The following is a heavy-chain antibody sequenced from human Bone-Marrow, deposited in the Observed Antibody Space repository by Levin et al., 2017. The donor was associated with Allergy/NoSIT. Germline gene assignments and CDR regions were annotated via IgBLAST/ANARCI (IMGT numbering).Heavy chain of an antibody. CDR1: GYTFTSYG. D-gene: IGHD2-2*01. Sequence: GESLKISCKASGYTFTSYGISWVRQAPGQGLEWMGWISAYNGNTNYAQKLQGRVTMTTDTSTSTAYMELRSLRSDDTAVYYCARGAKRLGYCISTSCYGDYYYGMDGWGQGTTVTVSS. CDR2: ISAYNGNT. J-gene: IGHJ6*02. V-gene: IGHV1-18*01. CDR3: ARGAKRLGYCISTSCYGDYYYGMDG.